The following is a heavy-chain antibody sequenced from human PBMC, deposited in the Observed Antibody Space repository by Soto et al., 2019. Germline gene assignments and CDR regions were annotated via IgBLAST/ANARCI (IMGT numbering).Heavy chain of an antibody. Sequence: ASVKVSCKASGYTFTSYDINWVRQATGQGLEWMGWMNPNSGNTGYAQKFQGRVTMTRNTSISTAYMELSSLRSEDTAVYYCARGDYYDSSGPYYYGMDVWGQGTTVTVSS. V-gene: IGHV1-8*01. CDR2: MNPNSGNT. D-gene: IGHD3-22*01. J-gene: IGHJ6*02. CDR3: ARGDYYDSSGPYYYGMDV. CDR1: GYTFTSYD.